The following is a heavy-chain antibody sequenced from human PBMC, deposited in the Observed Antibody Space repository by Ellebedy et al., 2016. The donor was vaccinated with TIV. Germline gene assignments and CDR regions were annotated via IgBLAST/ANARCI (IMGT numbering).Heavy chain of an antibody. Sequence: GGSLRLSCAASRFSFRSYWMSWVRQAPGRGLEWVANINQDESQRYYVDSVKGRFTISRDNTKSSLYLQMNNLSAEASAVYYCATDGSYGDFRSPAHAFERWGQGTMVSVSS. J-gene: IGHJ3*02. CDR1: RFSFRSYW. CDR3: ATDGSYGDFRSPAHAFER. CDR2: INQDESQR. D-gene: IGHD4-17*01. V-gene: IGHV3-7*01.